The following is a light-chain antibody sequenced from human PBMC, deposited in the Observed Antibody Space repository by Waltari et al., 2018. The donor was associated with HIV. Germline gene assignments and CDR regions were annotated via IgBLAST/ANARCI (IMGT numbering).Light chain of an antibody. J-gene: IGKJ4*01. Sequence: DIVMTQSPDSLAVSLGERATINCKSSQSVLYSSNNKNCLAWYQQKPGQPPKLLIYWASTRESGVPDRFSGSGSGTDFTLTISSLQAEDVAVYYCQQYYTTLTFGGGTKVDLK. CDR2: WAS. CDR3: QQYYTTLT. CDR1: QSVLYSSNNKNC. V-gene: IGKV4-1*01.